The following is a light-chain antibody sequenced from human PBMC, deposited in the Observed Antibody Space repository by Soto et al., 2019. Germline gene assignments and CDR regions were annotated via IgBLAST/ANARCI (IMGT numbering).Light chain of an antibody. CDR2: PAS. Sequence: DIQMTQSPSSVSASVGDRVTITCRASQDISSWLAWYQQKPGKAPKLLIFPASTLQSGVPPRFSGSGSGTDFTLSITTLQPEDLATYYCQLANNFPWTFGQGTKVEIE. CDR3: QLANNFPWT. CDR1: QDISSW. J-gene: IGKJ1*01. V-gene: IGKV1-12*02.